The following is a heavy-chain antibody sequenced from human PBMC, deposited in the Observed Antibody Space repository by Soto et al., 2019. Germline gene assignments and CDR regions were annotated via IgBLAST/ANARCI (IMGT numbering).Heavy chain of an antibody. V-gene: IGHV4-59*01. CDR1: GGSISSYY. J-gene: IGHJ6*02. CDR3: ARHGGQTYYDFWSGYLNGMDV. Sequence: PSSTLSLTCTVSGGSISSYYWSWIRQPPGKGLEWIGYIYYSGSTNYNPSLKSRVTISVDTSKNQFSLKLSSVTAADTAVYYCARHGGQTYYDFWSGYLNGMDVWGQGTTVTVSS. CDR2: IYYSGST. D-gene: IGHD3-3*01.